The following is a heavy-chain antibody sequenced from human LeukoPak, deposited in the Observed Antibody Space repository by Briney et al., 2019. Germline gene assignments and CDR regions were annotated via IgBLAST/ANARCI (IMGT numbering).Heavy chain of an antibody. D-gene: IGHD2-15*01. V-gene: IGHV4-30-4*01. CDR2: IYYSGST. CDR1: GGSISSGDYY. CDR3: ASSYCSGGSCYSGGPFDY. Sequence: SETLSLTCTVSGGSISSGDYYWSWIRQPPGKGLEWIGYIYYSGSTYYNPSLKSRVTISVDTSKNQFSLKLSSVTAADTAVYYCASSYCSGGSCYSGGPFDYWGQGTLVTVSS. J-gene: IGHJ4*02.